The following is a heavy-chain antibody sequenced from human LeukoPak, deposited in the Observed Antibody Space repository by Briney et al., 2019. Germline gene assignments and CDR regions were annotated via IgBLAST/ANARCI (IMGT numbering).Heavy chain of an antibody. Sequence: PGGFLRLSCAASGFTFSSYAVSWVRQAPGKGLEWVSSISGSGGSTYSADSVKGRFTISRDNSKNTLYLQMNSLRAEDTALYYCAKDRSCTNDICHGDFDYWGQGTLVTVSS. D-gene: IGHD2-8*01. V-gene: IGHV3-23*01. J-gene: IGHJ4*02. CDR2: ISGSGGST. CDR1: GFTFSSYA. CDR3: AKDRSCTNDICHGDFDY.